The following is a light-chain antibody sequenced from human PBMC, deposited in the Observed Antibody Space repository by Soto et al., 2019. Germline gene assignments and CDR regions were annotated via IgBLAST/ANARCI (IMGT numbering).Light chain of an antibody. CDR1: QSVSSY. V-gene: IGKV3-11*01. CDR3: QQRSNWLT. Sequence: EIVLTLSPATLSLSPGERATLSCRASQSVSSYLAWYQQKXGQAPRLLIYDASNRATGIPARFSGSGSGTDFTLTISSLEPEDFAVYYCQQRSNWLTFGGGTKVDIK. J-gene: IGKJ4*01. CDR2: DAS.